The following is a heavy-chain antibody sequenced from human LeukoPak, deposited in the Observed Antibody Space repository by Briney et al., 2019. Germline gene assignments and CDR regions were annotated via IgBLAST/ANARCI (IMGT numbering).Heavy chain of an antibody. CDR2: INPNSGGT. D-gene: IGHD6-19*01. Sequence: SVKVSCKASGYTFTGYYMHWVRQAPGQGLEWMGWINPNSGGTNYAQKFQGRVTMTRDTSISTAYMELSRLRSDDTAVYYCARSSIAVARNFDYWGQGTLVTVSS. V-gene: IGHV1-2*02. CDR3: ARSSIAVARNFDY. J-gene: IGHJ4*02. CDR1: GYTFTGYY.